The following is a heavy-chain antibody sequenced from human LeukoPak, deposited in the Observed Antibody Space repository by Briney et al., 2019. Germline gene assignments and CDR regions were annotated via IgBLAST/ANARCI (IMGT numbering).Heavy chain of an antibody. V-gene: IGHV3-23*01. CDR1: GFTFSNHA. D-gene: IGHD1-26*01. CDR2: ISSSGSST. J-gene: IGHJ6*03. CDR3: ARRSPGTSSLFYYYMDV. Sequence: GGSLRLSCAASGFTFSNHAMSWARQAPGKGLEWVSGISSSGSSTFFADHVKGRFTISRDNAKNSLYLQMPTLQAEDTAVYYCARRSPGTSSLFYYYMDVWGKGTTVTVSS.